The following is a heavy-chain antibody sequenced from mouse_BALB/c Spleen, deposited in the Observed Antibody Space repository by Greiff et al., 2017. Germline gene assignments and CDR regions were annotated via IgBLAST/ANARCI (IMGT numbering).Heavy chain of an antibody. CDR3: ARSGYYGSSYVAWFAY. Sequence: DVQLQESGPELVKPGASVKISCKASGYSFTGYYMHWVKQSHVKSLEWIGRINPYNGATSYNQNFKDKASLTVDKSSSTAYMELHSLTSEDSAVYYCARSGYYGSSYVAWFAYWGQGTLVTVSA. D-gene: IGHD1-1*01. CDR2: INPYNGAT. V-gene: IGHV1-31*01. CDR1: GYSFTGYY. J-gene: IGHJ3*01.